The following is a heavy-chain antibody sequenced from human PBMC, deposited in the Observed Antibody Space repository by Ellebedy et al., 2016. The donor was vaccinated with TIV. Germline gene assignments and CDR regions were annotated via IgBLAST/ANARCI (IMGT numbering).Heavy chain of an antibody. V-gene: IGHV3-7*03. CDR3: ARDTLVGVTDSYFDY. CDR1: GFTFSSYW. D-gene: IGHD1-26*01. CDR2: IKQDGSKR. J-gene: IGHJ4*02. Sequence: GESLKISCAASGFTFSSYWMSWVRQAPGKGLEWVANIKQDGSKRFYVDSVKGRITISRDNAKNSLYLQMNHLRAEDTAVYYCARDTLVGVTDSYFDYWGQGTLVTVSS.